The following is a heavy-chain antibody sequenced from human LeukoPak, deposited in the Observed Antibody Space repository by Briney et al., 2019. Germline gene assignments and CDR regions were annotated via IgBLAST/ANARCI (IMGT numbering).Heavy chain of an antibody. J-gene: IGHJ4*02. CDR3: AKDSRYYWDY. CDR2: IWYDGSNK. V-gene: IGHV3-33*06. Sequence: GGSLRLSCAASGFTFSSYGMHWVRQAPGKGLEGVAVIWYDGSNKYYADSVKGRFTISRDNSKNTLYLQMNSLRAEDTAVYYCAKDSRYYWDYWGQGTLVTVSS. CDR1: GFTFSSYG. D-gene: IGHD3-22*01.